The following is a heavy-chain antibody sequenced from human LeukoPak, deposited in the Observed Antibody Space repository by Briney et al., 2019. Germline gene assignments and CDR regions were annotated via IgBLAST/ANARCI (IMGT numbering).Heavy chain of an antibody. CDR2: INPDGSVK. Sequence: GGSLRLSCTASGVTFSSLWMTWVRQAPGKGLEWVANINPDGSVKNYVDSMRGRFTISRDNAKNSLYLQMNSLRAEDTAVYYCARDRGYNSFDYWGQGTLVTVSS. CDR3: ARDRGYNSFDY. D-gene: IGHD3-10*01. J-gene: IGHJ4*02. CDR1: GVTFSSLW. V-gene: IGHV3-7*01.